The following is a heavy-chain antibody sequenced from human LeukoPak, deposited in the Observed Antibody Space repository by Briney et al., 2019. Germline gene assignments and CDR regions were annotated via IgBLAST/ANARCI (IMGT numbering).Heavy chain of an antibody. V-gene: IGHV3-33*01. CDR3: ARDVPSTRCDH. CDR1: GFTFRNHG. CDR2: IWYDGSNQ. Sequence: GGSLRLSCAASGFTFRNHGMYWVRQAPGKGLEWVAVIWYDGSNQYYADSVKGRFTISRDNSKNMGYLQMNSLRAEDTAIYYCARDVPSTRCDHGGSGTLVTVSS. J-gene: IGHJ4*02.